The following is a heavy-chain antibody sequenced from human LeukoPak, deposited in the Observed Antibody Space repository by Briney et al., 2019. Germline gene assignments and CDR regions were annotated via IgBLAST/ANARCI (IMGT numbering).Heavy chain of an antibody. CDR3: ARDRVTMVRGVIRWFDP. CDR1: GYTFTGYY. D-gene: IGHD3-10*01. Sequence: ASVKVSCKASGYTFTGYYMHWVRQAPGQGLEWMGWINPNSGGTNYAQKFQGRVTMTRDTSISTAYMELSRLRSDDTAVYYCARDRVTMVRGVIRWFDPWGQGTLVTVSS. V-gene: IGHV1-2*02. J-gene: IGHJ5*02. CDR2: INPNSGGT.